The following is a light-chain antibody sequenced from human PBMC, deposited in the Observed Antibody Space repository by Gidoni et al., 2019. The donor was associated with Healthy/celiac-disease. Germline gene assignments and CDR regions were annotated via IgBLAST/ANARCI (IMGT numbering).Light chain of an antibody. Sequence: ELVFTQSPATLSLSPGERATLSCRASQSVSSYLAWYQQKPGQAPRLRIDDASNRATGIPARFSGSGSGTDFTLTISSLEPEDFAVYYCQQRSNWPPHITFGHGTKVDIK. CDR2: DAS. J-gene: IGKJ3*01. CDR3: QQRSNWPPHIT. V-gene: IGKV3-11*01. CDR1: QSVSSY.